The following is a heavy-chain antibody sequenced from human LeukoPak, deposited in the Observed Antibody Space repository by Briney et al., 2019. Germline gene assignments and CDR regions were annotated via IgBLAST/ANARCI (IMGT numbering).Heavy chain of an antibody. J-gene: IGHJ4*02. V-gene: IGHV3-23*01. D-gene: IGHD6-13*01. CDR2: ISGGGGSI. Sequence: GGSLRLSCAASGFTFSSYAMNWVRQAPGKGLEWVSVISGGGGSIYYADSVKGRFTISRDNSKNTLYLQMNSLRAEDTAVYYCAKPRSGIAAPGTPLGYWGQGTLVTVSS. CDR1: GFTFSSYA. CDR3: AKPRSGIAAPGTPLGY.